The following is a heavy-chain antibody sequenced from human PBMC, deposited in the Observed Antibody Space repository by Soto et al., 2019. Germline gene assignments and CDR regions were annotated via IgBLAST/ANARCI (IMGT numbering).Heavy chain of an antibody. D-gene: IGHD3-3*01. CDR1: GGSISSGGYS. CDR3: ARGITIFGVVPDAFDI. V-gene: IGHV4-30-2*01. J-gene: IGHJ3*02. Sequence: QLQLQESGSGLVKPSQTLSLTCAVSGGSISSGGYSWSWIRQPPGKGLEWIGYIYHSGSTYYNPSLKSRVTIAXXRXKXXFSLKLSSVTAADTAVYYCARGITIFGVVPDAFDIWGQGTMVTVSS. CDR2: IYHSGST.